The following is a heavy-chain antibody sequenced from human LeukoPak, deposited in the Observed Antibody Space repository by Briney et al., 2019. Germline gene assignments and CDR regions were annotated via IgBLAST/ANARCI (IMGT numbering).Heavy chain of an antibody. CDR2: VYTRGST. CDR1: GASISSFY. V-gene: IGHV4-4*07. Sequence: SQTLSLTCTVSGASISSFYGSWIRQPAGKGLEWIGRVYTRGSTNNNPSLKSRVTISVETSKNQFSLKLSSVTAADTAVYYCARGQPSLDTYYDILAGYIGGYYYYYMDVWGKGTTVTISS. D-gene: IGHD3-9*01. J-gene: IGHJ6*03. CDR3: ARGQPSLDTYYDILAGYIGGYYYYYMDV.